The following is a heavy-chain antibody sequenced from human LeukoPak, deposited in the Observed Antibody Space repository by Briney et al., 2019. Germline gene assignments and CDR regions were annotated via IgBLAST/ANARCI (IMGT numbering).Heavy chain of an antibody. V-gene: IGHV3-21*01. CDR2: ISSSSSYI. CDR1: GFIFSSYS. CDR3: AREAYSSSPNFDY. Sequence: GGSLRLSCAASGFIFSSYSMNWVRQAPGKGLEWVSSISSSSSYIYYADSVKGRFTISRDNAKNSLYLQVNSLRAEDTAVYYCAREAYSSSPNFDYWGQGARSPSPQ. J-gene: IGHJ4*02. D-gene: IGHD6-6*01.